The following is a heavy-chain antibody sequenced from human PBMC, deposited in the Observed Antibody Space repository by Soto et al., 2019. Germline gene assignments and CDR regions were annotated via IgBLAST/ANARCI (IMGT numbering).Heavy chain of an antibody. CDR2: ISDSGGST. CDR1: GFTFSSFA. D-gene: IGHD3-3*01. J-gene: IGHJ4*02. Sequence: GTLRLSCAASGFTFSSFAMSWVRQAPGKGLEWVSVISDSGGSTYYADSVRGRFTISRDNSKSTLFLQMNSLRGDDTAIYYCARALDFWSAYFDYWGQGSLVTVSS. V-gene: IGHV3-23*01. CDR3: ARALDFWSAYFDY.